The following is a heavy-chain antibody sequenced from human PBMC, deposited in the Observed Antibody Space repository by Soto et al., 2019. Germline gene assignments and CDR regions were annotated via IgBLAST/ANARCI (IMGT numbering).Heavy chain of an antibody. CDR1: GASISGYY. Sequence: PSETLSLTCTVSGASISGYYWSWIRMSAGKGLEGIGRIYATGTTDYNPSLKSRVMMSVDTSKQQFSLKLRSVTAADTAVYYCVRDGTKTLRDWFDPWGQGISVTVS. CDR3: VRDGTKTLRDWFDP. CDR2: IYATGTT. J-gene: IGHJ5*02. D-gene: IGHD1-1*01. V-gene: IGHV4-4*07.